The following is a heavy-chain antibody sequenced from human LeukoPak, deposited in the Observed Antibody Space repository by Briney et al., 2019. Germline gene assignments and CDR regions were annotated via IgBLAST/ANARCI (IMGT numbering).Heavy chain of an antibody. D-gene: IGHD5-18*01. CDR3: ARDYYRWGATAMVL. J-gene: IGHJ4*02. V-gene: IGHV3-11*04. Sequence: GGSLRLSCAASGFTFSDYYMSWIRQAPGKGLEWVSYIISSGSTKYYADSVKGRFTISRDNAKNSLYLQMNSLRAEDTAVYYCARDYYRWGATAMVLWGQGTLVTVSS. CDR1: GFTFSDYY. CDR2: IISSGSTK.